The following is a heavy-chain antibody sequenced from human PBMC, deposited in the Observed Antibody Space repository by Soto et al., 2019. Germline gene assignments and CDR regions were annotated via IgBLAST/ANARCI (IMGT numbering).Heavy chain of an antibody. D-gene: IGHD5-12*01. CDR2: ISGSGGST. CDR3: AKDRVDMVAIS. Sequence: GGSLRLSCAASGFTFSSYAMSWVRQAPGKGLEWVSAISGSGGSTYYADSVKGRSTISRDNSKNTLYLQMNSLRAEDTAVYYCAKDRVDMVAISWGQGTLVTVSS. J-gene: IGHJ4*02. V-gene: IGHV3-23*01. CDR1: GFTFSSYA.